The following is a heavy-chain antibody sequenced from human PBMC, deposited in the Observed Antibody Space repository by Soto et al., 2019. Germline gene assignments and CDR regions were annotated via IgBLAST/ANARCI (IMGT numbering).Heavy chain of an antibody. Sequence: SETLSLTCTVSGGSISSSSYYWGWIRQPPGKGLEWIGSIYYSGSTYYNPSLKSRVTISVDTSKNQFSLKLSSVTAADTAVYYCARTLPSPFDAFDIWGQGTMVTVSS. V-gene: IGHV4-39*01. CDR3: ARTLPSPFDAFDI. CDR1: GGSISSSSYY. CDR2: IYYSGST. J-gene: IGHJ3*02. D-gene: IGHD2-2*01.